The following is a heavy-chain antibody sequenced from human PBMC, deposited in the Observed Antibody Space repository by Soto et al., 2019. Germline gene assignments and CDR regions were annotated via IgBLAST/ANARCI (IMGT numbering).Heavy chain of an antibody. Sequence: QVQLVQSGAEVRKPGASVKVSCKASGYSLTSYYMHWVRQAPGQGLEWMGITNPSDGSTSYAQKFQGRVTMTSDTSTSTVYMEMSSLRSEDTAMYYCARSYVTSRSIDFWGQGTLVTVSS. CDR1: GYSLTSYY. V-gene: IGHV1-46*01. J-gene: IGHJ4*02. CDR2: TNPSDGST. CDR3: ARSYVTSRSIDF. D-gene: IGHD3-10*02.